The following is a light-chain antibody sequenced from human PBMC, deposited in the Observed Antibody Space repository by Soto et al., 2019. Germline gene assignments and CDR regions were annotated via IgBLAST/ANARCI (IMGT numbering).Light chain of an antibody. V-gene: IGLV2-14*01. J-gene: IGLJ2*01. CDR1: SSDVGGYNY. CDR2: EVS. Sequence: QSVLTQPASVSGSPGQSITISCTGTSSDVGGYNYVSWYQHHPGKAPKLMIYEVSNRPSGVSNRFSGSKSGNTASLTISGFQAEDEADYYCSSYTCGSPWVVFGGGTMLTVL. CDR3: SSYTCGSPWVV.